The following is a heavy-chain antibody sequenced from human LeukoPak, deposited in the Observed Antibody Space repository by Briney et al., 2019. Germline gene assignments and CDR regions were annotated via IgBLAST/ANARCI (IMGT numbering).Heavy chain of an antibody. CDR2: ISSSSSYI. V-gene: IGHV3-21*01. J-gene: IGHJ4*02. CDR3: ARVIGSGWYLSLGD. CDR1: GFTFSSYG. Sequence: KSGGSLRLSCSAPGFTFSSYGMNWVRQAPGKGLEWVSSISSSSSYIYYADSVKGRFTISRDNAKNSLYLQMNSLRAEDTAVYYCARVIGSGWYLSLGDWGQGTLVTVSS. D-gene: IGHD6-19*01.